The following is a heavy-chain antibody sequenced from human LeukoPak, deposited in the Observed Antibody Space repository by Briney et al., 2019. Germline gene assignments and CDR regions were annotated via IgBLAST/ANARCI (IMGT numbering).Heavy chain of an antibody. V-gene: IGHV3-30-3*01. CDR1: GFTFSNYA. CDR3: ARGFVQYQWLFDAFDI. Sequence: GGSLRLSCADSGFTFSNYAMDWVRQAPGKGLEWVAVISYDGSNKNYADSVKGRFTISRDNSKNTLYLQMNSLRAEDTAVYYCARGFVQYQWLFDAFDIWGQGTMVTVSS. J-gene: IGHJ3*02. CDR2: ISYDGSNK. D-gene: IGHD2-2*01.